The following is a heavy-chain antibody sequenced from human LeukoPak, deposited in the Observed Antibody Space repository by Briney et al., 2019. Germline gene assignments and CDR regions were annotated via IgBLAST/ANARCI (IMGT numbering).Heavy chain of an antibody. CDR1: GFTFSSYE. CDR2: ISSSSSTI. V-gene: IGHV3-48*01. Sequence: GGSLRLSCAASGFTFSSYEMNWVRQAPGKGLEWVSYISSSSSTIYYADSVKGRFTISRDNAKNSLYLQMNSLRAEDTAVYYCARNPPYDSSGYLEFLAAADAFDIWGQGTMVTVSS. CDR3: ARNPPYDSSGYLEFLAAADAFDI. J-gene: IGHJ3*02. D-gene: IGHD3-22*01.